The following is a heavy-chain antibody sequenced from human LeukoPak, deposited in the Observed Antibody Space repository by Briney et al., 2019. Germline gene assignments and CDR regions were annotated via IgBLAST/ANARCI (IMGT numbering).Heavy chain of an antibody. Sequence: GESLKISCKGSGYSFTSYRVGWVRQMPGKGLEWMGIIYPGDSDTRYSPSFQGQVTISADKSISTAYLQWSSLKASDTAMYYCARHEYGSGSYYSYNWFDPWGQGTLVTVSS. CDR2: IYPGDSDT. CDR1: GYSFTSYR. J-gene: IGHJ5*02. V-gene: IGHV5-51*01. CDR3: ARHEYGSGSYYSYNWFDP. D-gene: IGHD3-10*01.